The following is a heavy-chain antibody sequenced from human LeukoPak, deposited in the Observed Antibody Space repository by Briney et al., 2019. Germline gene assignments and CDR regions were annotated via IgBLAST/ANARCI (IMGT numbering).Heavy chain of an antibody. CDR1: GFTFSSYT. D-gene: IGHD2-15*01. J-gene: IGHJ4*02. CDR3: ASPVRDRYCSGGSCYSPFDF. V-gene: IGHV3-23*01. Sequence: PGGSLRLSCVASGFTFSSYTMSWVRQAPGKGLWWVSALNAGGGSTHYADSVRGRFTISRDNSKNTLYLQMNSLRAEDTAVYYCASPVRDRYCSGGSCYSPFDFWGQGNLVTVSS. CDR2: LNAGGGST.